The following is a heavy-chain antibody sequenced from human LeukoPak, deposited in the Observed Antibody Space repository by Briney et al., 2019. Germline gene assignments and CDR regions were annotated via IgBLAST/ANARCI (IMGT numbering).Heavy chain of an antibody. CDR1: GGSIRSDY. V-gene: IGHV4-59*01. CDR2: IHYSGST. CDR3: ARDKGPYWYFDL. J-gene: IGHJ2*01. Sequence: SETLSLTCTVSGGSIRSDYWSWVRQPPGKGLEWIGYIHYSGSTNYNASLKSRVTMSVDMSKNQFSLKLTSVTAADTAVYYCARDKGPYWYFDLWGRGTLVTVSS.